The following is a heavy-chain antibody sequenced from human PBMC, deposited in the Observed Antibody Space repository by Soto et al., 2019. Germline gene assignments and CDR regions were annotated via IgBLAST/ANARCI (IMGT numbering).Heavy chain of an antibody. J-gene: IGHJ3*02. CDR3: ARRYGGAFDI. CDR2: IYYSGST. V-gene: IGHV4-59*08. CDR1: GGSISSYY. Sequence: SETLSLTCTVAGGSISSYYWSWIRQPPGKGLEWIGYIYYSGSTNYNPSLKSRVTISVDTSKNQFSLKLSSVTAADTAVYYCARRYGGAFDIWGQGTMVTVSS. D-gene: IGHD4-17*01.